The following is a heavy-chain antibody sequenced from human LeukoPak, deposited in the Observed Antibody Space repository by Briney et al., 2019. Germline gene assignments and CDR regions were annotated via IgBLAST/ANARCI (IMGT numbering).Heavy chain of an antibody. Sequence: GGSLGLSCAASGFTFSDHIMNWVRQLPGKRLEWVAYVSGSGSTVYYADSVKGRFTISRDNGKSSLYLQMNSLRVEDTALYYCVRQFASWGQGTLVTVSS. J-gene: IGHJ4*02. V-gene: IGHV3-48*01. CDR3: VRQFAS. CDR2: VSGSGSTV. CDR1: GFTFSDHI.